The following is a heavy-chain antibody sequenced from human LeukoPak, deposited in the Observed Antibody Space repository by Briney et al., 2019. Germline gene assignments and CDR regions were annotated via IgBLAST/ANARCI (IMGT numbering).Heavy chain of an antibody. Sequence: GGSLRLSCAASGFTFSSYGMHWVRQAPGKGLEWVAFIRYDGSNKYYADSVKGRFTISRDNSKNTLYLQMNSLRAEDTAVYYCAKDHYSSSFSDYWGQGTLVTVSS. CDR2: IRYDGSNK. CDR1: GFTFSSYG. D-gene: IGHD6-13*01. V-gene: IGHV3-30*02. J-gene: IGHJ4*02. CDR3: AKDHYSSSFSDY.